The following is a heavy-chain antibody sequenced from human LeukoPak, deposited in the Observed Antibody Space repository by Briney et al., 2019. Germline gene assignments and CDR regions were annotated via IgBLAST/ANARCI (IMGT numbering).Heavy chain of an antibody. D-gene: IGHD3-22*01. CDR2: IGGSAGST. Sequence: PGGSLRLSCAASGFTFSNYAMSWVRQAPGKGLEWVSTIGGSAGSTYYADSVKGRFTISRDNSKNTLYLQINSLRAEDTAVYYCVKIRVVPSDYFDYWGQGTLVTVSS. J-gene: IGHJ4*02. V-gene: IGHV3-23*01. CDR1: GFTFSNYA. CDR3: VKIRVVPSDYFDY.